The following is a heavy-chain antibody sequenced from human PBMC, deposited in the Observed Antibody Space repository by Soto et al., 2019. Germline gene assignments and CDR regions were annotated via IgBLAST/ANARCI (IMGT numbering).Heavy chain of an antibody. CDR1: GYSFTSYW. Sequence: GESLKISCKGSGYSFTSYWISWVRQMPGKGLEWMGRIDPSDSYTNYSPSFQGHVTISADKSISTAYLQWSSLKASDTAMYYCARRTVVGATRRAYYYYGMDVWGQGTTVTVSS. D-gene: IGHD1-26*01. CDR2: IDPSDSYT. CDR3: ARRTVVGATRRAYYYYGMDV. J-gene: IGHJ6*02. V-gene: IGHV5-10-1*01.